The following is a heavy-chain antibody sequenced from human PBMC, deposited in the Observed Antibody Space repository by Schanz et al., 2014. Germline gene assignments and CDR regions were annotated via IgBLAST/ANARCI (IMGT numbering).Heavy chain of an antibody. J-gene: IGHJ4*02. CDR1: GYTFVGYY. CDR2: INPDSGDT. CDR3: ARAESRGAARPAAF. D-gene: IGHD6-6*01. V-gene: IGHV1-2*02. Sequence: QVQLVQSGPEVKKPGASVRVSCQASGYTFVGYYIHWLRQAPGQGLEWMGWINPDSGDTNYAQKFQGRVTMTRDTSISTAYMELSRLRSDDTAVYYCARAESRGAARPAAFWGQGTLVTVSS.